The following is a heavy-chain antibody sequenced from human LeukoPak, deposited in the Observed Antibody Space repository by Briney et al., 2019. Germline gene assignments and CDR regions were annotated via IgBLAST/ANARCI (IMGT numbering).Heavy chain of an antibody. CDR3: AKDRGEYSYGYVA. CDR2: IRYDGSNK. V-gene: IGHV3-30*02. CDR1: GFTVSSNY. J-gene: IGHJ4*02. D-gene: IGHD5-18*01. Sequence: PGGSLRLSCAASGFTVSSNYMSWVRQAPGKGLEWVAFIRYDGSNKYYADSVKGRFTISRDNSKNTLYLQMNSLRAEDTAVYYCAKDRGEYSYGYVAWGQGTLVTVSS.